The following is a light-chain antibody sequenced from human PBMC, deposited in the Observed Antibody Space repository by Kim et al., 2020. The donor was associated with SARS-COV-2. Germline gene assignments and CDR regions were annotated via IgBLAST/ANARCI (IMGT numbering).Light chain of an antibody. CDR1: QGISNY. V-gene: IGKV1-27*01. CDR2: DAS. J-gene: IGKJ4*01. Sequence: YASVGDRVTITCRASQGISNYLAWYQQKPGKVPKLLIHDASTLRSGVPSRFSGSGSGTDFTLTITSLQPEDVATYYCQKYYGAPLTFGGGTKLEIK. CDR3: QKYYGAPLT.